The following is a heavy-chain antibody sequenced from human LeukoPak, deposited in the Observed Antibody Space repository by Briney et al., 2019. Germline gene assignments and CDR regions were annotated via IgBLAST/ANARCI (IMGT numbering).Heavy chain of an antibody. D-gene: IGHD2-15*01. CDR1: GYTFISYY. CDR2: INPSGGST. CDR3: ARDLYCSGGSCSDADNWFDP. Sequence: ASVKVSCKASGYTFISYYMHWVRQAPGQGLEWMGIINPSGGSTSYAQKFQGRITMTRDMSTSTVYMELSSLRSEDTAVYYCARDLYCSGGSCSDADNWFDPWGQGTLVTVSS. V-gene: IGHV1-46*01. J-gene: IGHJ5*02.